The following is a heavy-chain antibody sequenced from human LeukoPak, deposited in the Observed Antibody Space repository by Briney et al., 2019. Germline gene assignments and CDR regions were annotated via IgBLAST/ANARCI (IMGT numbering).Heavy chain of an antibody. Sequence: PGGSLRLSCAASGFSFSLYWMTWVRQAPGKGLEWVANIRRDGGVENYMDSVKGRFTISRDNAKNSLYLQMDSLRAEDTAVYYCARDRWGIAVAGTSGAFDIWGQGTMVTVSS. CDR3: ARDRWGIAVAGTSGAFDI. V-gene: IGHV3-7*01. J-gene: IGHJ3*02. CDR1: GFSFSLYW. CDR2: IRRDGGVE. D-gene: IGHD6-19*01.